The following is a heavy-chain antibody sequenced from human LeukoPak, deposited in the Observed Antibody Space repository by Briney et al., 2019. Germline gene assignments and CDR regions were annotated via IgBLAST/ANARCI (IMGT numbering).Heavy chain of an antibody. Sequence: PGGSLRLSCAASGFTFSGPAMHWVRQASGKGLEWVGRIRSKANSYATAYAASVKGRFTISRDDSKNTAYLQMNSLKTEDTAVYYCTRPGTGTRSYMDVWGKGTTVTVSS. CDR2: IRSKANSYAT. D-gene: IGHD1-7*01. J-gene: IGHJ6*03. CDR1: GFTFSGPA. V-gene: IGHV3-73*01. CDR3: TRPGTGTRSYMDV.